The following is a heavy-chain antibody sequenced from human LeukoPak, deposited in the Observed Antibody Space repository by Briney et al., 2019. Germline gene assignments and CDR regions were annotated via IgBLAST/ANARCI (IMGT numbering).Heavy chain of an antibody. CDR2: IYYSGNT. J-gene: IGHJ5*02. D-gene: IGHD2-2*01. V-gene: IGHV4-59*01. Sequence: PSETLSLTCTVSGGSLSSYYWSWIRQPPEKGLEWIGNIYYSGNTHYNPSLKSRVTISLDTSKNQFSLKLISVTAADTAMYYCARHTTSWPYSWFDPWGQGTLVTVSS. CDR1: GGSLSSYY. CDR3: ARHTTSWPYSWFDP.